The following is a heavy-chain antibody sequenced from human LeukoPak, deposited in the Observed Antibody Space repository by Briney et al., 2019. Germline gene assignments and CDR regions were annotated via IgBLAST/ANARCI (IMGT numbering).Heavy chain of an antibody. Sequence: ASVKVSCKVSGYTLTELSMHWVRQAPGKGLEWMGGFDPEDGETIYAQKFQGRVTMTEDTSTDTAYMELSSLRSEDTAVYYCATAYYDILTSYYHFDYWGQGTLVTVSS. D-gene: IGHD3-9*01. CDR1: GYTLTELS. CDR3: ATAYYDILTSYYHFDY. CDR2: FDPEDGET. V-gene: IGHV1-24*01. J-gene: IGHJ4*02.